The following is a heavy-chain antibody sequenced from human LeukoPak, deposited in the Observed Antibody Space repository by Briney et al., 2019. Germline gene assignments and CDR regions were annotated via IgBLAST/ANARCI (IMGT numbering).Heavy chain of an antibody. V-gene: IGHV1-3*01. J-gene: IGHJ4*02. CDR2: INAGNGNT. CDR3: ARALPQVATIPTGGFDY. D-gene: IGHD5-12*01. CDR1: GYTFTSYA. Sequence: ASVKVSCKASGYTFTSYAMHWVRQAPGQRLEWMGWINAGNGNTKYSQKFQGRVTITRDTSASTAYMELSSLRSEDTAVYYCARALPQVATIPTGGFDYWGQGTLVTVSS.